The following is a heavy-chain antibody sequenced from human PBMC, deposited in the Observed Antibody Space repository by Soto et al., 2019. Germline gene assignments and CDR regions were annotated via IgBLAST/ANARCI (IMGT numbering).Heavy chain of an antibody. J-gene: IGHJ6*02. CDR2: ISHSGST. Sequence: AATXSLTCAVYVFSFIVYDVIWMRHPPGKGLEWIGEISHSGSTNYNPSLKRRLTISVDTSKNQFSLKLSSATAADTAVYYCARGIRVGDTFYGMDVWGQGTTVTVSS. CDR3: ARGIRVGDTFYGMDV. V-gene: IGHV4-34*01. CDR1: VFSFIVYD. D-gene: IGHD1-26*01.